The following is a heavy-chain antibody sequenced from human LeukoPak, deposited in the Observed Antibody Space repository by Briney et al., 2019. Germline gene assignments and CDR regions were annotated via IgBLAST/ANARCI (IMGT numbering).Heavy chain of an antibody. CDR1: GFTVSSSS. V-gene: IGHV3-66*01. J-gene: IGHJ6*02. CDR2: ISSDGNT. CDR3: ARGQEQFSSPWQWGPRRKNFYYYGMDV. Sequence: GGSLRLSCAASGFTVSSSSMNWVRLGPGKGLEWVSVISSDGNTYYSASVKGRFTISRDNSSNTLSPKIHGLRADDTAVYYCARGQEQFSSPWQWGPRRKNFYYYGMDVWGQGTTVTVSS. D-gene: IGHD6-19*01.